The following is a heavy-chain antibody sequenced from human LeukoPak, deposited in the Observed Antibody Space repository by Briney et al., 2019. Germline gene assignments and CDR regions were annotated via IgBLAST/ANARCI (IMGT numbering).Heavy chain of an antibody. D-gene: IGHD1-26*01. J-gene: IGHJ4*02. CDR2: IYYSGST. CDR1: GGSISSYY. V-gene: IGHV4-59*01. CDR3: ARVYSGSYYEPDY. Sequence: SETLSLTCTVSGGSISSYYWSWIRQPPGKGLEWIGYIYYSGSTNYNPSLKGRVTISVDTSKNQFSLKLNSVTAADTAVYYCARVYSGSYYEPDYWGQGTLVTVSS.